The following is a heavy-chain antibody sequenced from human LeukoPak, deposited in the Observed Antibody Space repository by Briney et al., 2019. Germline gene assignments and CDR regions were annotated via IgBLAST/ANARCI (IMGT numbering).Heavy chain of an antibody. V-gene: IGHV5-51*01. CDR1: GYSFNNYW. CDR3: TRPHASGYSAYSWFFDL. Sequence: GESLKISCKGSGYSFNNYWIGWMRQMPGKGLEWMGIIYPDDYDTRYSPSFQGQVTISVDRSTRTAYLQWSSLKASDTAMYYCTRPHASGYSAYSWFFDLWGRGTLVTVSS. J-gene: IGHJ2*01. D-gene: IGHD4-23*01. CDR2: IYPDDYDT.